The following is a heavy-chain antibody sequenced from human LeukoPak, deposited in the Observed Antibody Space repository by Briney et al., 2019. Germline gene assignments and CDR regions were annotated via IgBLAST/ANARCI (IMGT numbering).Heavy chain of an antibody. CDR3: ARGDYGELYYFDY. CDR2: IYYSGST. V-gene: IGHV4-31*03. D-gene: IGHD4-17*01. Sequence: SETLSLTCTVSGGSISSGGYYWSWIRPHPGKGLEWIGYIYYSGSTYYNPSLKSRVTISVDTSKNQFSLKLSSVTAADTAVYYCARGDYGELYYFDYWGQGTLVTVSS. CDR1: GGSISSGGYY. J-gene: IGHJ4*02.